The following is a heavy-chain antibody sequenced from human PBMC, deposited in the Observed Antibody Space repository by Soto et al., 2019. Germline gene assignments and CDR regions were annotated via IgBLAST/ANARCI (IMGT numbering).Heavy chain of an antibody. CDR1: CYSISSGYY. J-gene: IGHJ4*02. CDR3: ARDLVGSGWFDY. D-gene: IGHD6-19*01. V-gene: IGHV4-38-2*02. CDR2: IYHSGST. Sequence: PSETLSLTCAVSCYSISSGYYWGWIRQPPGKGLEWIGSIYHSGSTYYNPSLKSRVTISVDTSKNQFSLKLSSVTAADTAVCYCARDLVGSGWFDYWGQGTLVTVSS.